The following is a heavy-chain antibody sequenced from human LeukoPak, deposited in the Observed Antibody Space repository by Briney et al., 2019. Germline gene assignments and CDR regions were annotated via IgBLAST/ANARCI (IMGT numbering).Heavy chain of an antibody. Sequence: PSETLSLTCTVSGGSISSYYWSWIRQPPGKGLEWIGYIYYSGSTNYNPSLKSRVTISVDTSKNQFSLKLSSVTAADTAVYYCARASWVSNADAVWWGQGTQVTVSS. D-gene: IGHD1-1*01. CDR1: GGSISSYY. CDR3: ARASWVSNADAVW. J-gene: IGHJ4*02. V-gene: IGHV4-59*01. CDR2: IYYSGST.